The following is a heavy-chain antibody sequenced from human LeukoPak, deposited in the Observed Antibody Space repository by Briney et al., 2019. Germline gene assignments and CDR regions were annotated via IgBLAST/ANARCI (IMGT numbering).Heavy chain of an antibody. Sequence: SETLSLTCTVSGGSISIYYWSWIRQPPGKGLEWIGYIYYSGNTNYNPSLKIRVTISVDTSKNQFSLTLSSVTAADTAVYYCARLTTVTPRTAFDIWGQGTLVTVSS. J-gene: IGHJ3*02. V-gene: IGHV4-59*01. D-gene: IGHD4-17*01. CDR1: GGSISIYY. CDR3: ARLTTVTPRTAFDI. CDR2: IYYSGNT.